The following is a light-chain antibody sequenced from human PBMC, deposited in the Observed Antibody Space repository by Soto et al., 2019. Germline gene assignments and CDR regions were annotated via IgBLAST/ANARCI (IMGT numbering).Light chain of an antibody. Sequence: QSVLTQPASVSGPPGQSITISCTRTSSDVGGYNYVSWYQQHPGKAPKLMIYDVSNRPSGVSNRFSGSKSGNTASLTISGLQAEDEADYYCSSYTSSSTNYVFGTGTKVTVL. CDR3: SSYTSSSTNYV. CDR2: DVS. CDR1: SSDVGGYNY. V-gene: IGLV2-14*01. J-gene: IGLJ1*01.